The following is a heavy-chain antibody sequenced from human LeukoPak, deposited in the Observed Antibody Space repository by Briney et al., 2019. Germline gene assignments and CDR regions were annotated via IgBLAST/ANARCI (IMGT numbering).Heavy chain of an antibody. CDR3: ARGAVIQLLGAFDI. V-gene: IGHV1-69*13. CDR2: IIPIFGTA. CDR1: GGTFSSYA. J-gene: IGHJ3*02. D-gene: IGHD2-2*01. Sequence: ASVKVSCKASGGTFSSYAISWVRQAPGQGLEWMGGIIPIFGTANYAQKFQGRVTITADESTSTAYMELSGLRSDDTAVYYCARGAVIQLLGAFDIWGQGTMVTVSS.